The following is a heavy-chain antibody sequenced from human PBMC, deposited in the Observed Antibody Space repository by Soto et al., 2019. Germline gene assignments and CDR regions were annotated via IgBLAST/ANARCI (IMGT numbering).Heavy chain of an antibody. Sequence: QVQLVESGGGVVQPGRSLRLSCAASGFMFSNHGMHWVRQAPGKGLEWVAVIWSDGKNRYYADSVKGRFTISRDNSKNTVYLQMNSLRAEDSAVYYCVRGDSWIDEASDYWGQGTLVTVSS. CDR2: IWSDGKNR. CDR1: GFMFSNHG. J-gene: IGHJ4*02. D-gene: IGHD1-1*01. CDR3: VRGDSWIDEASDY. V-gene: IGHV3-33*01.